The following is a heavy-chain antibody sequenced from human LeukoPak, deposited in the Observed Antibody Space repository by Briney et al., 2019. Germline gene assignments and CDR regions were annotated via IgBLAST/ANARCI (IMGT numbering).Heavy chain of an antibody. J-gene: IGHJ4*02. Sequence: GESLKISCKGSGYVFTTYWIAWVRQMPEKGLECMGIIYPGDSDTRYSPSFQGQVTISVDKSISTAYLQWSSLKASDTAMYYCARCLNYYDSSGYPHRYFDYWGQGTLVTVSS. CDR1: GYVFTTYW. CDR3: ARCLNYYDSSGYPHRYFDY. V-gene: IGHV5-51*01. D-gene: IGHD3-22*01. CDR2: IYPGDSDT.